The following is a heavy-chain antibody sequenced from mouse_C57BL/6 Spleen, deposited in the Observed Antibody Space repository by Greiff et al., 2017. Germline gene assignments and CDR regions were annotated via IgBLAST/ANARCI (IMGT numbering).Heavy chain of an antibody. CDR1: GYAFSSYW. D-gene: IGHD1-1*01. V-gene: IGHV1-80*01. CDR3: ARGHYYGSSSDY. CDR2: IYPGDGDT. Sequence: VQLVESGAELVKPGASVKISCKASGYAFSSYWMNWVKQRPGKGLEWIGQIYPGDGDTNYNGKFKGKATLTADKSSSTAYMQRSSLTSEDSAVYFCARGHYYGSSSDYWGQGTTLTVSS. J-gene: IGHJ2*01.